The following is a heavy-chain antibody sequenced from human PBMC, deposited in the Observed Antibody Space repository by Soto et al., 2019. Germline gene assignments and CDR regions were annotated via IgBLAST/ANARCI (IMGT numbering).Heavy chain of an antibody. D-gene: IGHD5-12*01. Sequence: SETLSLTCTVSGGSISSSSYYWGWIRQPPGKGLEWIGSIYYSGSTYYNPSLKSRVTISVDTSKNQFSLKLSSVTAADTAVYYCAAGGGLPRYYWGQGTPVPVSS. CDR3: AAGGGLPRYY. CDR1: GGSISSSSYY. V-gene: IGHV4-39*07. CDR2: IYYSGST. J-gene: IGHJ4*02.